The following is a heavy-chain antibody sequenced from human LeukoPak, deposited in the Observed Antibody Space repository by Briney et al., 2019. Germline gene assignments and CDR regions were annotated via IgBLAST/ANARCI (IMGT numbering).Heavy chain of an antibody. CDR2: ISGSGGST. Sequence: GGSLRLSCAASGFTFSSYAMSWVRQAAGKGLGWVSAISGSGGSTYYADSVKGRFTISRDNSKNTLYLQMNSLRAEDTAVYYCAKDINYDIPFDYWGQGTLVTVSS. J-gene: IGHJ4*02. CDR1: GFTFSSYA. D-gene: IGHD3-22*01. V-gene: IGHV3-23*01. CDR3: AKDINYDIPFDY.